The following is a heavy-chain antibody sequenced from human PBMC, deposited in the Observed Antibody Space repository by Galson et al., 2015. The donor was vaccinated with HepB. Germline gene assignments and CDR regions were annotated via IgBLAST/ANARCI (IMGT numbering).Heavy chain of an antibody. D-gene: IGHD3-9*01. J-gene: IGHJ4*02. CDR1: GFTFSSYA. CDR3: ATQGPPVLRYSDWLFPPGANFDY. V-gene: IGHV3-30-3*01. Sequence: SLRLSCAASGFTFSSYAMHWVRQAPGKGLEWVAVISYDGSNKYYADSVKGRFTISRDNSKNTLYLQMNSLRAEDTAVYYCATQGPPVLRYSDWLFPPGANFDYWGQGTLVTVSS. CDR2: ISYDGSNK.